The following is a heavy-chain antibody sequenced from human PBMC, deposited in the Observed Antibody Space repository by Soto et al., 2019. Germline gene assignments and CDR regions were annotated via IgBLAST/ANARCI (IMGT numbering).Heavy chain of an antibody. CDR3: ASITMVRGRGMDV. J-gene: IGHJ6*02. D-gene: IGHD3-10*01. CDR2: IYYSGST. V-gene: IGHV4-59*01. CDR1: GGSISIYY. Sequence: PSDTLSLTCTVSGGSISIYYWSWIRQPPGKGLEWIGYIYYSGSTNYNPSLKSRVTISVDTSKNQFSLKLSSVTAADTAVYYCASITMVRGRGMDVWGQGTTVTVSS.